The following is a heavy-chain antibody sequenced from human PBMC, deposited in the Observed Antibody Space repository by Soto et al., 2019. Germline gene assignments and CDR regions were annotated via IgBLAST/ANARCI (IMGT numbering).Heavy chain of an antibody. J-gene: IGHJ6*02. CDR1: GYSFTSYW. CDR3: AREVEYCSSTSCSYGMDV. D-gene: IGHD2-2*01. Sequence: GESLKISCKGSGYSFTSYWISWVRQMPGKGLEWMGRIDPSDSYTNYSPSFQGHVTISADKSISTAYLQWSSLKASDTAMYYCAREVEYCSSTSCSYGMDVWGQGTTVTVSS. CDR2: IDPSDSYT. V-gene: IGHV5-10-1*01.